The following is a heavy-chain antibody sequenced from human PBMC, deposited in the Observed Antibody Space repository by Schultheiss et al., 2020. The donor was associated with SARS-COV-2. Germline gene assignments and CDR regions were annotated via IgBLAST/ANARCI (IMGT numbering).Heavy chain of an antibody. Sequence: SETLSLTCTVSGGSIGATSYYWSWIRQSAGKGLEWIGRIYGGGNTNYNPSLKSRATISIDTARNRFSLRLSSVTAADTAVYYCARDEGISSWYVFGEDAFDIWGQGTMVTVSS. J-gene: IGHJ3*02. V-gene: IGHV4-61*02. D-gene: IGHD6-13*01. CDR3: ARDEGISSWYVFGEDAFDI. CDR2: IYGGGNT. CDR1: GGSIGATSYY.